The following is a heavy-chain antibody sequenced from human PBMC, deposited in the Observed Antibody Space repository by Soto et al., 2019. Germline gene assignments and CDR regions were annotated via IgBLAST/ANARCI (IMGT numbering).Heavy chain of an antibody. CDR2: IIPIFGTA. Sequence: QVQLVQSGAEVKKPGSSVKVSCKASGGTFSSYAISWVRQAPGQGLEWMGGIIPIFGTANYAQKFQGRVTLTADESTSTAYMELSSLRSEDTAVYYCARSTMIVVVINDAFDIWGQGIMVTVSS. J-gene: IGHJ3*02. CDR1: GGTFSSYA. CDR3: ARSTMIVVVINDAFDI. V-gene: IGHV1-69*01. D-gene: IGHD3-22*01.